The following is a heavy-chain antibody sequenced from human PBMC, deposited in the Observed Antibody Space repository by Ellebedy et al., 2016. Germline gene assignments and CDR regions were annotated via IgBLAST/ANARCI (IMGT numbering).Heavy chain of an antibody. CDR2: ISYDGSNK. CDR3: AVGYSGHFDY. CDR1: GFTFSSYW. V-gene: IGHV3-30*03. J-gene: IGHJ4*02. D-gene: IGHD5-12*01. Sequence: GGSLRLXXAASGFTFSSYWMSWVRQAPGKGLEWVAVISYDGSNKYYADSVKGRFTISRDNSKNTLFLQMNSLRAEDTAVYYCAVGYSGHFDYWGQGTLVTVSS.